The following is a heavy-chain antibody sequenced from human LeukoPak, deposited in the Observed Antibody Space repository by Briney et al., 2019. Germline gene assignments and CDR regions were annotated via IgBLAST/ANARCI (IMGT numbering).Heavy chain of an antibody. CDR1: GFTFSSYW. J-gene: IGHJ4*02. V-gene: IGHV3-21*01. CDR2: ISSSSSYI. D-gene: IGHD6-19*01. CDR3: ARGLSIAVAEIDY. Sequence: PGGSLRLSCAASGFTFSSYWMHWVRQAPGKGLEWVSSISSSSSYIYYADSVKGRFTISRDNAKNSLYLQMNSLRAEDTAVYYCARGLSIAVAEIDYWGQGTLVTVSS.